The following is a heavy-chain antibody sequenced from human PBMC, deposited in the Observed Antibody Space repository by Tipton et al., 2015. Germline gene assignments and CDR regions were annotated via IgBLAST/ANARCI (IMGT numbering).Heavy chain of an antibody. V-gene: IGHV1-18*01. J-gene: IGHJ3*02. CDR3: ASSPALIYSSGWIDAFDS. CDR2: ISGYNVDT. Sequence: QSGAEVKKPGASVKVSCKASGYTFTSYGISWVRQAPGQGLEWMGWISGYNVDTNYAENFKGRVTMTTDTSTSTAYMELRSLTSEDTAVYYCASSPALIYSSGWIDAFDSWGQGTMVTVSS. D-gene: IGHD6-19*01. CDR1: GYTFTSYG.